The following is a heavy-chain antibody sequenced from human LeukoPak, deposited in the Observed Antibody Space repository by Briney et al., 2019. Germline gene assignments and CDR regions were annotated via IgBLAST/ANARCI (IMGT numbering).Heavy chain of an antibody. D-gene: IGHD3-22*01. Sequence: SQTLSLTCTVSSGSISSGGYYWSWIRQHPGKGLEWIGYIYYSGSTYYNPSLKSRVTISVDTSKNQFSLKLSSVTAADRAVYYCARWSSGYYYFDYWGQGTLATVSS. V-gene: IGHV4-31*03. J-gene: IGHJ4*02. CDR3: ARWSSGYYYFDY. CDR2: IYYSGST. CDR1: SGSISSGGYY.